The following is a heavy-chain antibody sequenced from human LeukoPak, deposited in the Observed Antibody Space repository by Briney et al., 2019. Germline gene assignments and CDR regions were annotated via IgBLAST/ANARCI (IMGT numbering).Heavy chain of an antibody. CDR2: IHNDGST. V-gene: IGHV3-53*01. Sequence: LSLTCTVSGGSISSGGYYWSWIRQAPGKGLEWVSFIHNDGSTFYADSVKGRFTISKDNSKNTVYLQMNSLRIENTAVYYCASTSSWYGGREWAHYFDYWGRGTLVTVSS. CDR3: ASTSSWYGGREWAHYFDY. J-gene: IGHJ4*02. D-gene: IGHD6-13*01. CDR1: GGSISSGGYY.